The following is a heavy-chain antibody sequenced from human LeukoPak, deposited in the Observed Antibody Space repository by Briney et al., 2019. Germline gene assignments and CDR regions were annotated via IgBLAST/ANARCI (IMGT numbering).Heavy chain of an antibody. V-gene: IGHV4-38-2*01. CDR3: ARIYSGYDSRSFGFDY. CDR2: IFHSGST. J-gene: IGHJ4*02. D-gene: IGHD5-12*01. Sequence: SETLSLTCAVSGYSISSGYYWGWIRQPPGKGLEWIGSIFHSGSTYYNPSLKSRITISVDTSKNQFSLKLSSVTAADTAIYYCARIYSGYDSRSFGFDYWGQGTLVTVSS. CDR1: GYSISSGYY.